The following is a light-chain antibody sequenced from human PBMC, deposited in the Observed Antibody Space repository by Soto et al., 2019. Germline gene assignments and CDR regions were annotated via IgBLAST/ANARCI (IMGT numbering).Light chain of an antibody. CDR1: SGHSSYA. J-gene: IGLJ3*02. CDR2: LNSDGSH. CDR3: QTWGTGTWV. Sequence: QPVLTQSPSASASLGASVKLTCTLSSGHSSYAIAWHQQQPEKGPRYLMTLNSDGSHSKGDGIPDRFSGSSSGAERYLTISSLQSEDEADYYCQTWGTGTWVFGGGTKVPVL. V-gene: IGLV4-69*01.